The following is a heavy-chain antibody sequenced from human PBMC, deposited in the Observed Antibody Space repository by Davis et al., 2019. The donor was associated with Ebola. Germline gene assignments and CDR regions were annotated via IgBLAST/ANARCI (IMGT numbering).Heavy chain of an antibody. CDR3: AKTGGSSGWYAPAY. Sequence: PGGSLRLSCAASGFTVSSNYMSWVRQAPGKGLEWVSVIYSGGSTYYADSVKGRFTISRDNSKNTLYLQMNSLRAEDSAVYHCAKTGGSSGWYAPAYWGQGTLITVSS. V-gene: IGHV3-53*01. D-gene: IGHD6-19*01. CDR1: GFTVSSNY. J-gene: IGHJ4*02. CDR2: IYSGGST.